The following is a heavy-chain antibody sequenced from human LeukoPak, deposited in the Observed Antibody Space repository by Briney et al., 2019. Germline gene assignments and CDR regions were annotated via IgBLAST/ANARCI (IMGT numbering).Heavy chain of an antibody. CDR1: GFPFRSHW. V-gene: IGHV3-74*01. CDR2: ISTDGTTT. Sequence: GGSLRLSCAASGFPFRSHWMHWVRQVPVKGLVWVSHISTDGTTTNYADSVKGRFTISRDNAKDTLYLQLNSLRAEDTAIYYCARSLGYSSGGWGQGTLVTVSS. J-gene: IGHJ4*02. CDR3: ARSLGYSSGG. D-gene: IGHD2-15*01.